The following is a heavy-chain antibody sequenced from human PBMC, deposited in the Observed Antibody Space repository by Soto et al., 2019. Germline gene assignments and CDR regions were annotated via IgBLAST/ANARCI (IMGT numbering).Heavy chain of an antibody. J-gene: IGHJ6*03. D-gene: IGHD6-19*01. CDR2: ISAFNGNT. V-gene: IGHV1-18*01. Sequence: QDQLVQSGAEVKKPGASVTVSCKASGYSFTNYGVTWVRRAPGQGLEWMGWISAFNGNTHYAQNLQGRVTMTTDASTSTAYMELRSLRSDDTAVYYCARDRGVAPPVAGNTHYYYYMDVWGKGTTVTVSS. CDR1: GYSFTNYG. CDR3: ARDRGVAPPVAGNTHYYYYMDV.